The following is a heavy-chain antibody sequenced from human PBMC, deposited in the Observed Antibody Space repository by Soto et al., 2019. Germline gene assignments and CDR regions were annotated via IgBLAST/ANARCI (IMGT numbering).Heavy chain of an antibody. CDR2: ISGSGGST. V-gene: IGHV3-23*01. CDR1: GFTFSSYA. J-gene: IGHJ6*02. Sequence: EVQLLESGGGLVQPGGSLRLSCAASGFTFSSYAMSWVRQAPGKGLEWVSAISGSGGSTYYADSVKGRFTISRDNSKNTLYLQMNTLRAEDTAVYYCAAYYYDSSGYHYYGMDVWGQGTTVTVSS. D-gene: IGHD3-22*01. CDR3: AAYYYDSSGYHYYGMDV.